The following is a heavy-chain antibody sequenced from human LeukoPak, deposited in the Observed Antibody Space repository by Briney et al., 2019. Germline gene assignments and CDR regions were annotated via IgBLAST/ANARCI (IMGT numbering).Heavy chain of an antibody. D-gene: IGHD3-22*01. CDR1: GYTFTSYG. CDR2: ISAYNGNT. Sequence: ASVKVSCKASGYTFTSYGISWVRQAPGQGLEWMGWISAYNGNTNYAQKLQGRVTMTTDTSTSTAYMELRSLRSDATAVYYCARDDSSGSYYGMDVWGQGTTVTVSS. J-gene: IGHJ6*02. V-gene: IGHV1-18*01. CDR3: ARDDSSGSYYGMDV.